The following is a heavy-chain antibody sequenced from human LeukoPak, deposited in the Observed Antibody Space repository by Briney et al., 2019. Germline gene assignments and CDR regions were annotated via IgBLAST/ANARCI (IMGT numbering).Heavy chain of an antibody. Sequence: SETLSLTCTVSGGSISSGDYYWSWIRQPPGKGLEWIGYIYYSGSTNYNPSLKSRVTMSVDTSKNQFSLKLSSVTAADTAVYYCARASRDIVVVPAAIRGDYYYYGMDVWGQGTTVTVSS. J-gene: IGHJ6*02. D-gene: IGHD2-2*02. CDR1: GGSISSGDYY. CDR3: ARASRDIVVVPAAIRGDYYYYGMDV. CDR2: IYYSGST. V-gene: IGHV4-61*08.